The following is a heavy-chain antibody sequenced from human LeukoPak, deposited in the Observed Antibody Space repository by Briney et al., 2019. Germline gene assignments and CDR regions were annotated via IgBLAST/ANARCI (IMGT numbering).Heavy chain of an antibody. D-gene: IGHD3-10*01. J-gene: IGHJ5*01. CDR1: GGSFSGDY. V-gene: IGHV4-34*01. CDR2: IKHSGGT. Sequence: SQTLSLTCTVDGGSFSGDYCRWIRQPPGKWLGWIWEIKHSGGTNYNPSLKTRVTISVDTSKNQCSLKLSALTATDTAVYYCARSFPCYYGSGPFDSWGQGTLVTVSS. CDR3: ARSFPCYYGSGPFDS.